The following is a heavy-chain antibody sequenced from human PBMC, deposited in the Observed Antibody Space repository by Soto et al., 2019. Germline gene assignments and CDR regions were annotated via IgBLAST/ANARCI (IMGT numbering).Heavy chain of an antibody. CDR2: IIPIFGTA. J-gene: IGHJ6*02. Sequence: ASVKVSCKASGGTFSSYAISWVRQAPGQGLEWMGGIIPIFGTANYAQKFQGRVTITADESTSTAYMELSSLRSEDTAVYYCERDLYCSGGSCPAPATHYGMDVWGQGTTVTVSS. D-gene: IGHD2-15*01. CDR3: ERDLYCSGGSCPAPATHYGMDV. V-gene: IGHV1-69*13. CDR1: GGTFSSYA.